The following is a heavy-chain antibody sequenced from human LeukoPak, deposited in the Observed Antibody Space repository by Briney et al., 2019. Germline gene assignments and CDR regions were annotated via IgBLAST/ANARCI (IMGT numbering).Heavy chain of an antibody. Sequence: SETLSLTCTVSGGSIRSYYWNWIRQPPGKGLEWIGYMYYSGSTKYNPSLKGRVTISIDTSKNQFSLKLTSVTAADTAVYYCAREGNSSGYYSDAFDIWGQGTMVTVSS. J-gene: IGHJ3*02. D-gene: IGHD3-22*01. CDR3: AREGNSSGYYSDAFDI. CDR2: MYYSGST. V-gene: IGHV4-59*12. CDR1: GGSIRSYY.